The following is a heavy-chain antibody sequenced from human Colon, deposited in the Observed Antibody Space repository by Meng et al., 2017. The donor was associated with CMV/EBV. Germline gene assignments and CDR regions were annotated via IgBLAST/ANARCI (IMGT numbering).Heavy chain of an antibody. Sequence: FFGSGGGLVQPVGSLRLSFAASGFTFSSYAMSWGRQAPWKGLEWVSTISSSGGTTYYSDSLKGRFTISRDNSKNTLYLQINSLRAEDTAIYYCAKRDTIFWDYWGQGTLVTVSS. J-gene: IGHJ4*02. CDR2: ISSSGGTT. V-gene: IGHV3-23*01. D-gene: IGHD3-3*01. CDR1: GFTFSSYA. CDR3: AKRDTIFWDY.